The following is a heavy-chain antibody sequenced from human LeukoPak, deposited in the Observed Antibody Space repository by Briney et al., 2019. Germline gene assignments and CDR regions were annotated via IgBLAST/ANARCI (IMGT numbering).Heavy chain of an antibody. CDR3: ARGHHRAAAGTRRVGYYYYGMDV. CDR2: MNPNSGNT. V-gene: IGHV1-8*01. J-gene: IGHJ6*02. CDR1: GYTSTSYD. D-gene: IGHD6-13*01. Sequence: GASVKVSCKASGYTSTSYDINWVRQATRQGLEWMGWMNPNSGNTGYAQKFQGRVTMTRNTSISTAYMELSSLRSEDTAVYYCARGHHRAAAGTRRVGYYYYGMDVWGQGTTVTVSS.